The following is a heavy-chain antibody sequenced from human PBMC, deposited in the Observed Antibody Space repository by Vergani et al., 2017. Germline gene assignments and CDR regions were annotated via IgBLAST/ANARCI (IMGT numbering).Heavy chain of an antibody. CDR1: GFTFSSYW. V-gene: IGHV3-7*01. J-gene: IGHJ4*02. CDR2: IYQDGSEK. Sequence: EVQLVESGGGLVQPGGSLRLSCAASGFTFSSYWMSWVRQAPGKGLEWVANIYQDGSEKYYVDSVMGRFTISRDNAKNSLYLQVNSLRTEDTAVYFCARLRYGCTGTNCPERSFDYWGQGTLVTVSS. D-gene: IGHD2-8*02. CDR3: ARLRYGCTGTNCPERSFDY.